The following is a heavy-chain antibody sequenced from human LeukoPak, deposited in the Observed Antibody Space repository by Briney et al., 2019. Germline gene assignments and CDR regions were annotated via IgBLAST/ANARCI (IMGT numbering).Heavy chain of an antibody. J-gene: IGHJ4*02. D-gene: IGHD6-13*01. CDR3: ARSIAAEVGPDPPKGPY. Sequence: PGGSLRLSCAASGFTFSSYSMNWVRQAPGKGLEWVSYISSSSSYVYYADSVKGRFTISRDNAKNSLYLQMNSLRAEDTAVYYCARSIAAEVGPDPPKGPYWGQGTLVTVSS. CDR2: ISSSSSYV. CDR1: GFTFSSYS. V-gene: IGHV3-21*05.